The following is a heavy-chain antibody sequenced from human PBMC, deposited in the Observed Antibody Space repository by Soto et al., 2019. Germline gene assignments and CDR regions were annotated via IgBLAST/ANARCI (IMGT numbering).Heavy chain of an antibody. Sequence: EVQLVESGGGLVQPGGSLRLSCTTSAFIVDSTYMHWVRQAPGKGLEWVAVITVGGDTYYSDSVRGRSTLYRDTSKNTLNLQVNSPKVQDTAVYYCCIGLGSLIGDWGHCALVDVSS. D-gene: IGHD2-21*01. V-gene: IGHV3-66*01. CDR2: ITVGGDT. CDR1: AFIVDSTY. J-gene: IGHJ1*01. CDR3: CIGLGSLIGD.